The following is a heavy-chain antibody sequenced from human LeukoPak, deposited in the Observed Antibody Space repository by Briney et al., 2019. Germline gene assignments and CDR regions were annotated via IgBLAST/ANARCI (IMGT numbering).Heavy chain of an antibody. J-gene: IGHJ6*02. V-gene: IGHV3-30-3*01. CDR3: ASGDGYSSSWPPYGMDV. D-gene: IGHD6-13*01. CDR2: ISYDGSNK. CDR1: GFTFSSYA. Sequence: GGSLRLSCAASGFTFSSYAMHWVRQVPGKGLEWVAVISYDGSNKYYADSVKGRFTISRDNSKNTLYLQMNSLRAEDTAVYYCASGDGYSSSWPPYGMDVWGQGTTVTVTS.